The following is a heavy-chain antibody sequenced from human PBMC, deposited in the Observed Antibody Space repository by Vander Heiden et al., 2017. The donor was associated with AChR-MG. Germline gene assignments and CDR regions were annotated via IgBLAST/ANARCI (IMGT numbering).Heavy chain of an antibody. Sequence: QLQLQESGPGLVKPSETLSLTCTVSGGSISSSSYYWGWIRQPPGKGLEWIGSLSYSGSTYYNPSLKSRVTISVDTSKNQFSLKLRSVTAADTAVYYCARQNMRWLVRLPAAFDIWGQGTMVTVSS. V-gene: IGHV4-39*01. CDR1: GGSISSSSYY. D-gene: IGHD6-19*01. CDR3: ARQNMRWLVRLPAAFDI. CDR2: LSYSGST. J-gene: IGHJ3*02.